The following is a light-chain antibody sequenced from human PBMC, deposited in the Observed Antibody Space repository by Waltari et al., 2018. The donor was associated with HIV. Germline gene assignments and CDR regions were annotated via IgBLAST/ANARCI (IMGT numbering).Light chain of an antibody. J-gene: IGLJ2*01. V-gene: IGLV1-47*01. CDR2: RNE. CDR1: TSNIGSNY. CDR3: VAWDDSLRGVL. Sequence: SVLTQPPSASGTPGQRVTISCSGSTSNIGSNYVFWYQHLPGTAPKLLIHRNEQGPPGVPVGFSGSTSGTSASLAISGLRSEDGSDYYCVAWDDSLRGVLFGGGTKVAVL.